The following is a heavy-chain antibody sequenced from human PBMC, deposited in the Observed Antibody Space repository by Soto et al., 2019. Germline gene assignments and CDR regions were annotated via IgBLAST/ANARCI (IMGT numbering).Heavy chain of an antibody. J-gene: IGHJ6*02. CDR1: GYSFTSYW. CDR3: ARLPPIGGYDSYYYYGMDV. V-gene: IGHV5-10-1*01. D-gene: IGHD5-12*01. CDR2: IDPSDSYT. Sequence: GESLKISCKGSGYSFTSYWNSWVRQMPGKGLEWMGRIDPSDSYTNYSPSFQGHVTISADKSISTAYLQWSSLKASDTAMYYCARLPPIGGYDSYYYYGMDVWGQGTTVTVSS.